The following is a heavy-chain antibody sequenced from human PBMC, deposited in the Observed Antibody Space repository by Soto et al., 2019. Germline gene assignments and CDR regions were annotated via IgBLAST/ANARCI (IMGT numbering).Heavy chain of an antibody. D-gene: IGHD4-4*01. CDR3: ARSRDGYSFYFYYGMDG. CDR1: GFTFTSYG. V-gene: IGHV3-30*03. J-gene: IGHJ6*02. CDR2: ILHDGSAE. Sequence: GGSLRLSCTASGFTFTSYGMHWVRQAPGKGLEWMALILHDGSAEYYADSVKGRFTISRDNSKNTLYLQMNSLRAEDTAVYYCARSRDGYSFYFYYGMDGWGQGTTVTVSS.